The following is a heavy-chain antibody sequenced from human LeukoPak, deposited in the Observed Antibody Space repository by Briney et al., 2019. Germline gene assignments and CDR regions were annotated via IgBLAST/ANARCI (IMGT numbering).Heavy chain of an antibody. J-gene: IGHJ6*04. CDR3: ARAQDTIFGV. D-gene: IGHD3-3*01. V-gene: IGHV1-8*03. CDR1: GGTFSSYA. CDR2: MNPNSGNT. Sequence: GASVKVSCKASGGTFSSYAISWVRQAPGQGLEWMGWMNPNSGNTGYAQKFQGRVTITRNTSISTAYMELSSLRSEDTAVYYCARAQDTIFGVWGKGTTVTVSS.